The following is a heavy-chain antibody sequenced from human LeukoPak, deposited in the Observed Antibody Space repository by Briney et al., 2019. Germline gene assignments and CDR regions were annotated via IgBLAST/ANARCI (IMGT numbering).Heavy chain of an antibody. CDR1: GYTFTSYA. Sequence: ASVKVSCKASGYTFTSYAMNWVRQAPGQGLEWMGWINTNTGNPTYAQGFTGRFVFSLDTSVNTAYLQISSLKAEDTAVYYCARRTNYYDSSGYHFDYWGQGTLVTVSS. CDR3: ARRTNYYDSSGYHFDY. J-gene: IGHJ4*02. D-gene: IGHD3-22*01. CDR2: INTNTGNP. V-gene: IGHV7-4-1*02.